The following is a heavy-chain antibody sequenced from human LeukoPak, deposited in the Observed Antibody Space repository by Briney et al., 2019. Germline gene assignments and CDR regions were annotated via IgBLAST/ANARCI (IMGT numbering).Heavy chain of an antibody. CDR1: GFTVSSSF. J-gene: IGHJ4*02. D-gene: IGHD6-19*01. Sequence: GGSLRLSCAASGFTVSSSFINWVRQAPGKGLEWVSTFYNTDDTNYPDSVRGRFTISRDSSTNTLYLQMNSLRAEDTAVYFCARASQWLAFDCWGQGTLVTVSS. V-gene: IGHV3-66*01. CDR2: FYNTDDT. CDR3: ARASQWLAFDC.